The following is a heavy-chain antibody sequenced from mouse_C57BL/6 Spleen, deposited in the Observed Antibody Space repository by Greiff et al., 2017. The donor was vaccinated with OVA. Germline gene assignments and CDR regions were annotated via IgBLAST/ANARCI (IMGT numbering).Heavy chain of an antibody. CDR3: TRKANEGMDY. V-gene: IGHV1-15*01. CDR2: IDPETGGT. Sequence: QVQLKESGAELVRPGASVTLSCKASGYTFTDYEMHWVKQTPVHGLEWIGAIDPETGGTAYNQKFKGKAILTADKSSSTAYMELRSLTSEDSAVYYCTRKANEGMDYWGQGTSVTVSS. J-gene: IGHJ4*01. CDR1: GYTFTDYE.